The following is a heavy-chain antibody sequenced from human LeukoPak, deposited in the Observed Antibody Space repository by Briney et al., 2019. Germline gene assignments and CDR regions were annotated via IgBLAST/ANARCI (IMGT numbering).Heavy chain of an antibody. V-gene: IGHV3-33*01. J-gene: IGHJ4*02. CDR3: ARELFSSGSCPDG. D-gene: IGHD3-10*01. CDR1: GFTFSYYA. CDR2: IWSDGSNK. Sequence: QPGRSLRLSCAASGFTFSYYAIHWVRQAPGKGLEWVALIWSDGSNKYYADSVEGRITISRDNSKNTVYLQMNSLRAEDTAVYYCARELFSSGSCPDGWGQGTLVTVSS.